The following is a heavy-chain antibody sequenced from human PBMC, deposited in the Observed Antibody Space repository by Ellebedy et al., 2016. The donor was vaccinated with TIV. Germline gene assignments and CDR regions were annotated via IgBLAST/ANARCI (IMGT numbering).Heavy chain of an antibody. J-gene: IGHJ5*02. CDR2: IKQDGSEK. V-gene: IGHV3-7*01. Sequence: GGSLRLSXAASGFTFSSYWMTWVRQAPGKGLEWVANIKQDGSEKYYVDSVKGRFTISRDNAKKSLYLQMNSLRVEDTAVYYCANDPQEIYDSSFDPWGQGTLVTVSS. D-gene: IGHD3-22*01. CDR3: ANDPQEIYDSSFDP. CDR1: GFTFSSYW.